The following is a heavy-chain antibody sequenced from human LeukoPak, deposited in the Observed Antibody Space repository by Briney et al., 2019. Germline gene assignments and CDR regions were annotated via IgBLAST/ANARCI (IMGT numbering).Heavy chain of an antibody. CDR2: IYYSGST. CDR3: ARLDTRIAAAGTGWFDP. V-gene: IGHV4-59*08. CDR1: GGSISSYY. J-gene: IGHJ5*02. Sequence: SETLSLTCTVSGGSISSYYWSWIRQPPGKGLEWIGYIYYSGSTNYNPSLKSRVTISVDTSKNQFSLKLSSVTAADTAVYYCARLDTRIAAAGTGWFDPWGQGTLVTVSS. D-gene: IGHD6-13*01.